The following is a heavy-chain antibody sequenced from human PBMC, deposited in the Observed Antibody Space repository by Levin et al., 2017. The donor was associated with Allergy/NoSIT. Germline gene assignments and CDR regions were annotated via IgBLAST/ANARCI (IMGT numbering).Heavy chain of an antibody. CDR3: ATDRYDHPREGFDS. Sequence: GGSLRLSCAASGFTFRSYSMNWVRQAPGKGLEWVSYISSRSSTIYYADSVKGRFTISRDNAKYSLYLQMNSLRAEDTAVYYCATDRYDHPREGFDSWGQGTLVTVSS. CDR1: GFTFRSYS. V-gene: IGHV3-48*01. J-gene: IGHJ4*02. D-gene: IGHD5-12*01. CDR2: ISSRSSTI.